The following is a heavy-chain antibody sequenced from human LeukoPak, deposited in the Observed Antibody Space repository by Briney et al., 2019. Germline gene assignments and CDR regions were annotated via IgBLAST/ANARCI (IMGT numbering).Heavy chain of an antibody. V-gene: IGHV3-48*03. CDR2: ISNSGNII. CDR1: GFNFGGYE. CDR3: ARKDFDY. J-gene: IGHJ4*02. Sequence: PGGSLRLSCAASGFNFGGYEMNWVRQAPGRGLEWVSYISNSGNIIYYADSVKGRFTISRDNAKNSLYLQMNSLRAEDTAVYYCARKDFDYWGQGTLITVSS.